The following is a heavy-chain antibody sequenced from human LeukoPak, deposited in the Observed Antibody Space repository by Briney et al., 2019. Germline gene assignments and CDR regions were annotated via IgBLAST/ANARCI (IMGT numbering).Heavy chain of an antibody. CDR3: ARPYSGSYYAFDI. CDR1: GYTFTSYD. J-gene: IGHJ3*02. V-gene: IGHV1-8*01. D-gene: IGHD1-26*01. Sequence: ASVEVSCKASGYTFTSYDINWVRQATGQGLEWMGWMNPNSGNTGYAQKFQGRVTMTRNTSISTAYMELSSLRSDDTAVYYCARPYSGSYYAFDIWGQGTMVTVSS. CDR2: MNPNSGNT.